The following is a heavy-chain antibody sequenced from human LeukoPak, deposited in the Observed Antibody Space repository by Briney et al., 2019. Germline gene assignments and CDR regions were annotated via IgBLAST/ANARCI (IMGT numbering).Heavy chain of an antibody. Sequence: GGSLRLSCAASGFTFDDYGMSWVRQAPGKGLEWVSGINWNGGSTGYADSVKGRFTISRDDAKNSLYLQMNSLRADDTAVYYCAKDLAAVAVDYWGQGTLVTVSS. CDR1: GFTFDDYG. D-gene: IGHD6-19*01. J-gene: IGHJ4*02. V-gene: IGHV3-20*04. CDR2: INWNGGST. CDR3: AKDLAAVAVDY.